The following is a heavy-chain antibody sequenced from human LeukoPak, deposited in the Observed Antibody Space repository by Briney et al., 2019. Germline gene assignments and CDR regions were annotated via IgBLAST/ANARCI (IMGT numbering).Heavy chain of an antibody. Sequence: SETLSLTCAVHGGSFSGYYWSWIRQPPGKGLEWIGEINHSGSTNYNPSLKSRVTISVDTSKNQFSLKLSSVTAADTAVYYCARASLGVVIGSSTNWFDPWGQGTLDTVSS. CDR1: GGSFSGYY. J-gene: IGHJ5*02. D-gene: IGHD3-3*01. CDR3: ARASLGVVIGSSTNWFDP. V-gene: IGHV4-34*01. CDR2: INHSGST.